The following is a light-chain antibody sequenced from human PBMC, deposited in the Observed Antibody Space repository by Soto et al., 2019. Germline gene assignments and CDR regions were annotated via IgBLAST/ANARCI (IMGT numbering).Light chain of an antibody. CDR3: HQYGASPWT. J-gene: IGKJ1*01. CDR2: GVS. CDR1: QSVSSNY. Sequence: ETMLSQSPGTLSLSPGERATLSCRASQSVSSNYLAWFQQRPGQAPRLLIYGVSTRATGTPDRFSASGSATDFTLSISRLEPEDFAVYFCHQYGASPWTFGQGTKVDIK. V-gene: IGKV3-20*01.